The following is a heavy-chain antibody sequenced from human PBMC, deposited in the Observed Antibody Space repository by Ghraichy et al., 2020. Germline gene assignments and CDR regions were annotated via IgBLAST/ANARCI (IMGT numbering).Heavy chain of an antibody. CDR3: ARHSLFGHGDYFDY. V-gene: IGHV4-39*01. CDR1: GGSISSSSYY. D-gene: IGHD2-21*01. CDR2: IYYSGST. J-gene: IGHJ4*02. Sequence: SETLSLTCTVSGGSISSSSYYWGWIRQPPGKGLEWIGSIYYSGSTYYNPSLKSRVTISVDTSKSQFSLKLSSVTAADTAVYYCARHSLFGHGDYFDYWGQGTLVTVSS.